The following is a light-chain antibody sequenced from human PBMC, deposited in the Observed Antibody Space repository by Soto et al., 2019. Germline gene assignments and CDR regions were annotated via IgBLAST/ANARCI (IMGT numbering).Light chain of an antibody. CDR2: AAS. CDR1: QGISNF. CDR3: QKDGGAPPFT. Sequence: DIQMTQSPSSLSASVGDRVTITCRASQGISNFLAWYQQKPGKVPKLLIYAASTLQSGVPSRFSGSGSGTDFTLTITSLQPEDVATYYCQKDGGAPPFTFGPGTKVDIK. J-gene: IGKJ3*01. V-gene: IGKV1-27*01.